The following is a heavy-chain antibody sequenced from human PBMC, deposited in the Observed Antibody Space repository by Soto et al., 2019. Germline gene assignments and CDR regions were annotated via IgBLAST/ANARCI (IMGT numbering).Heavy chain of an antibody. CDR2: IHHSGSA. D-gene: IGHD6-13*01. V-gene: IGHV4-4*02. CDR1: GLSISSGDW. CDR3: ARDQGSHPGD. J-gene: IGHJ4*02. Sequence: QVQLQESGPGLVSPSGTVSLTCAVSGLSISSGDWWSWVRQPPGKGLEWIGEIHHSGSANYSPSLKSRVTLSVVPSKDLFSLTLISVTAADTAFYYCARDQGSHPGDWGQGTLVSVSS.